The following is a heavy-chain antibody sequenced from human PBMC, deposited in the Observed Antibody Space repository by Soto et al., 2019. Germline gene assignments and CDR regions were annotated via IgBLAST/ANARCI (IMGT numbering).Heavy chain of an antibody. J-gene: IGHJ6*02. Sequence: GASVKVSCKASGGTFSSYAISWVRQAPGQGLEWMGGIIPIFGTANYAQKFQGRVTITADESTSTAYMELSSLRSEDTAVYYCARGVMQQLTPGSYDYYGMDVWGQGTTVTVSS. V-gene: IGHV1-69*13. CDR3: ARGVMQQLTPGSYDYYGMDV. D-gene: IGHD6-13*01. CDR2: IIPIFGTA. CDR1: GGTFSSYA.